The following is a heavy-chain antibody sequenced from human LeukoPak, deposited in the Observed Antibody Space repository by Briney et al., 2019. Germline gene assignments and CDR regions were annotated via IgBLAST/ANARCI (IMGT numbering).Heavy chain of an antibody. CDR1: GGSISSYY. CDR2: IYYSGST. V-gene: IGHV4-59*04. J-gene: IGHJ4*02. Sequence: SETLSLTCTVSGGSISSYYWSWIRQPPGKGLEWIGSIYYSGSTYYNPSLKSRVTISVDTSKNQFSLKLSSVTAADTAVYYCATPRRIPNYYGSGSYTYYFDYWGQGTLVTVSS. CDR3: ATPRRIPNYYGSGSYTYYFDY. D-gene: IGHD3-10*01.